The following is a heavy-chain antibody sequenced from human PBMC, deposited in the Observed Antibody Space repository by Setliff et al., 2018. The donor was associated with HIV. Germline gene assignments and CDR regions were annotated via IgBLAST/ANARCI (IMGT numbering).Heavy chain of an antibody. CDR3: VRRDVSFLFGQFDS. V-gene: IGHV4-38-2*01. D-gene: IGHD3-10*02. CDR2: IYDGGTT. CDR1: GYSINNIHY. Sequence: LSLTCDVSGYSINNIHYWGWIRQPPGKGLECLGNIYDGGTTYHNPFLKGRITISIDTSKAQFSLKLISVTAADTAVYYCVRRDVSFLFGQFDSWGQGILVTVSS. J-gene: IGHJ4*02.